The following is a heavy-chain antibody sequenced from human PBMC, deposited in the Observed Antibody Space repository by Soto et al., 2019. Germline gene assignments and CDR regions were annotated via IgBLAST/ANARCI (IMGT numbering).Heavy chain of an antibody. CDR2: ITGGVGVT. J-gene: IGHJ4*02. V-gene: IGHV3-23*01. Sequence: EVQLLESGGGLVQPGGSLRLSCAASGFTFSSYAMTWVRQAPGKGLEWVSVITGGVGVTYYADSVKGRFTISRDISQSQLYLQMNSLRGGETAVYNCAKFQGETVNKWYFHYWGQGTLVTVSS. D-gene: IGHD3-16*01. CDR1: GFTFSSYA. CDR3: AKFQGETVNKWYFHY.